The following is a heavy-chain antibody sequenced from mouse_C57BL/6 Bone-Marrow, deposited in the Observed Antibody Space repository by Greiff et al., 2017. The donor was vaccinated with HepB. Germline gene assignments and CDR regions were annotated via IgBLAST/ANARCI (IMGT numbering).Heavy chain of an antibody. Sequence: EVQLQESGGDLVKPGGSLKLSCAASGFTFSSYGMSWVRQTPDKRLEWVATISSGGSYTYYPDSVKGRFTISRDNAKNTLYLQMSSLKSEDTAMYYCARGLRWNYWGQGTTLTVSS. CDR1: GFTFSSYG. CDR3: ARGLRWNY. V-gene: IGHV5-6*01. D-gene: IGHD1-1*01. CDR2: ISSGGSYT. J-gene: IGHJ2*01.